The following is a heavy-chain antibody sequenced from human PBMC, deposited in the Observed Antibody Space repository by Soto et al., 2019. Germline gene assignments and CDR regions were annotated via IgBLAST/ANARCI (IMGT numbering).Heavy chain of an antibody. CDR2: IYYSGST. CDR3: ARIAAAALGSGFDY. Sequence: SETLSLTCTVSGGSISSGGYYWSWIRQHPGKGLEWIGYIYYSGSTYYNQSLKSRVTISVDTSKNQFSLKLSSVTAADTAVYYCARIAAAALGSGFDYWGQGTLVTVSS. V-gene: IGHV4-31*03. D-gene: IGHD6-13*01. CDR1: GGSISSGGYY. J-gene: IGHJ4*02.